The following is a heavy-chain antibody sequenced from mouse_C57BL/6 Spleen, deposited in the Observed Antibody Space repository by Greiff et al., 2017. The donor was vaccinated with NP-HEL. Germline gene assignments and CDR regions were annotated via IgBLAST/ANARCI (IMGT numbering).Heavy chain of an antibody. J-gene: IGHJ2*01. CDR3: TITTVVADFDY. Sequence: EVKVVESGTVLARPGASVKMSCKTSGYTFTSYWMHWVKQRPGQGLEWIGAIYPGNSDTSYNQKFKGKAKLTAVTSASTAYMELSSLTNEDSAVYYCTITTVVADFDYWGQGTTLTVSS. D-gene: IGHD1-1*01. CDR2: IYPGNSDT. CDR1: GYTFTSYW. V-gene: IGHV1-5*01.